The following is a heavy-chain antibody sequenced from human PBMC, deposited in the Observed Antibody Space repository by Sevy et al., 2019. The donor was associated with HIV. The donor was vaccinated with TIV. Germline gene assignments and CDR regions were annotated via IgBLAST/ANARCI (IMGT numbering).Heavy chain of an antibody. D-gene: IGHD5-12*01. CDR1: GFTFSSYA. J-gene: IGHJ4*02. CDR2: ISYDGSNK. CDR3: ASGRWLQESDY. Sequence: GGSLRLSCAASGFTFSSYAMHWVRQAPVKGLEWVAIISYDGSNKNHADSVKGRFTITRDNSKNTLYLEMNSLRTEDTAIYYCASGRWLQESDYWGQGTLVTVSS. V-gene: IGHV3-30-3*01.